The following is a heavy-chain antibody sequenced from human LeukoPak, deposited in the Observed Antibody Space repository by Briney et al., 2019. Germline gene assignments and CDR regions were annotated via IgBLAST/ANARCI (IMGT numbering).Heavy chain of an antibody. CDR2: IYYSET. D-gene: IGHD3-22*01. V-gene: IGHV4-59*08. J-gene: IGHJ4*02. CDR3: ARGAASSGYDY. CDR1: GGSISSYY. Sequence: SETLSLTCTVSGGSISSYYWSWIRQPPGKGLEWIGYIYYSETYYNPSLKSRVTISLDTSKNQFSLNLRFVTAADTAVYYCARGAASSGYDYWGQGTLVTVSP.